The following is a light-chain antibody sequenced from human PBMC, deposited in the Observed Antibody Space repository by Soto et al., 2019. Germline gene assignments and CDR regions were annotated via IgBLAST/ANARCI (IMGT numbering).Light chain of an antibody. CDR1: SSDVGRYSL. Sequence: QSALTQPASVSGSHGQSITISCTGTSSDVGRYSLVSWYQQYPGKAPKLMIYEDIERPSGVSNRFSGSKSGNTASLTISGHQTEDEADYYCCSYAGGTSVLFGGGTKLTVL. CDR3: CSYAGGTSVL. J-gene: IGLJ2*01. V-gene: IGLV2-23*01. CDR2: EDI.